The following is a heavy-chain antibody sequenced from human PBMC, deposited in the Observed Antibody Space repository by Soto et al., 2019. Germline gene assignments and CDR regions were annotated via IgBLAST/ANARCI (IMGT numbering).Heavy chain of an antibody. CDR2: INPNSGGT. Sequence: ASVKVSFKASGYTFTSYGISWVRQAPGQGLEWMGWINPNSGGTNYAQKFQGWVTMTRDTSISTAYMELSRLRSDDTAVYYCARDKATVTTGRYYFDYWGQGTLVTVSS. V-gene: IGHV1-2*04. D-gene: IGHD4-17*01. J-gene: IGHJ4*02. CDR3: ARDKATVTTGRYYFDY. CDR1: GYTFTSYG.